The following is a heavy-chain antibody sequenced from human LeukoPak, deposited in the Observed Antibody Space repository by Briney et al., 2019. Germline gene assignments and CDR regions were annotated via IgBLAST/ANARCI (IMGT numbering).Heavy chain of an antibody. CDR3: ARHLPKYYDFWSGPQYYFDY. Sequence: SDTLSLTCAVSGYSISRSEWWGWIRQPPGKGLEWIGYIYYTGSTYYNPALRSRVTLSVDTSKNQFSLKLSSVTAADTAVYYCARHLPKYYDFWSGPQYYFDYWGQGTLVTVSS. CDR2: IYYTGST. V-gene: IGHV4-28*01. CDR1: GYSISRSEW. D-gene: IGHD3-3*01. J-gene: IGHJ4*02.